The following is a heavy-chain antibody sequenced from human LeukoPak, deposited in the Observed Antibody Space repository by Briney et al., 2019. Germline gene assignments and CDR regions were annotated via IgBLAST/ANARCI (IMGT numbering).Heavy chain of an antibody. J-gene: IGHJ4*02. D-gene: IGHD6-13*01. CDR3: AREATTAAGTAGINFDN. V-gene: IGHV1-2*06. CDR1: GYTFTGSY. CDR2: INPNSGDT. Sequence: ASVKVSCKASGYTFTGSYINWVRQAPGQGLEWMGRINPNSGDTNVAQKFQGRVTLTRDTSISTSYMELSSLRSDDTAVYYCAREATTAAGTAGINFDNWGQGTLVTVSS.